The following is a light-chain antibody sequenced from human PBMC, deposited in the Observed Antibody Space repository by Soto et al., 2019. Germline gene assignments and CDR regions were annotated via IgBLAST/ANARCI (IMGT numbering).Light chain of an antibody. CDR1: SSNIGAGYD. CDR3: QSYDCTLSTRYV. J-gene: IGLJ1*01. CDR2: GNI. Sequence: QSVLTQPASVSGAPGQRVTISCTGSSSNIGAGYDVHWYQKRPGTAPKLLLFGNINRPSGVPDRFSGSKSGTSASLAITGLQGEDEGDYYCQSYDCTLSTRYVFGTGTKLTVL. V-gene: IGLV1-40*01.